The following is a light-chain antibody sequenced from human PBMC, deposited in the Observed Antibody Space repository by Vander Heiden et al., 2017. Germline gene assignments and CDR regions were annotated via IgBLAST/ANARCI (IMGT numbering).Light chain of an antibody. Sequence: DIVMTQSPPSLPVTPGEPASISCRSSQSLLHSNTYNYLDWYLQKPGQSPQLLIYLGSSRASGVPDRFSGSGSGTDFRLKISRVEADDVGVYYCMQALQTPLTFGGGTKVEIK. CDR3: MQALQTPLT. V-gene: IGKV2-28*01. CDR2: LGS. CDR1: QSLLHSNTYNY. J-gene: IGKJ4*01.